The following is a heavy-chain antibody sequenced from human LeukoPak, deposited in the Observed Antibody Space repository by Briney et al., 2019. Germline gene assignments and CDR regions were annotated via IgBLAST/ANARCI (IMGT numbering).Heavy chain of an antibody. J-gene: IGHJ6*03. D-gene: IGHD3-10*01. CDR2: IYHSGST. V-gene: IGHV4-38-2*02. CDR1: GYSISSGYY. CDR3: ARVYLVCYYGSGSGYYYYMDV. Sequence: PSETLSLTCTVSGYSISSGYYWGWIRQPPGKGLEWIGSIYHSGSTYYNPSLKSRVTISVDTSKNQFSLKLSSVTAADTAVYYCARVYLVCYYGSGSGYYYYMDVWGKGTTVTVSS.